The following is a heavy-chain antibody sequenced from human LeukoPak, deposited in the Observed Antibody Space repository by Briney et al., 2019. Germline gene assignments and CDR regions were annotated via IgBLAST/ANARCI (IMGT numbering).Heavy chain of an antibody. J-gene: IGHJ6*03. V-gene: IGHV4-34*01. CDR1: GGSFSGYY. Sequence: SETLSLTCAVYGGSFSGYYWSWIRQPPGKGLEWIGEINHSGSTNYNPSLKSRVTISVDTSKNQFSLKLSSVTAADTAVYYCARGGDIVVVPDARRPVYMDVWGKGTTVTVSS. CDR3: ARGGDIVVVPDARRPVYMDV. D-gene: IGHD2-2*01. CDR2: INHSGST.